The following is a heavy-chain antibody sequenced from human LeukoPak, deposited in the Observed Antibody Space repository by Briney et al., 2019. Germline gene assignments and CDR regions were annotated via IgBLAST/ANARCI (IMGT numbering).Heavy chain of an antibody. J-gene: IGHJ4*02. CDR3: ARHRLRFFDAADY. Sequence: GESLKISCKGSGYNFSNYWIGWVRQMPGKGLEWMGIIYPGDSDIRYSPSFEGQVTISADKSIRTAYLQWSSLKASDTAMYYCARHRLRFFDAADYWGQGTLVTVSS. D-gene: IGHD3-9*01. CDR1: GYNFSNYW. V-gene: IGHV5-51*01. CDR2: IYPGDSDI.